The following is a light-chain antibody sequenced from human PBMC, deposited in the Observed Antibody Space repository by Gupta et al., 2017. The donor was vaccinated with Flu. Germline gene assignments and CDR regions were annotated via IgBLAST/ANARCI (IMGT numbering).Light chain of an antibody. Sequence: GESATLSCRASQGVSTNLAWYQQKPGQAPRLLIYQADTRATGIPARFSGSGSGTEFTLTISSLQSEDFAVYYCQQYNSWLYTFGQGTRLEI. CDR1: QGVSTN. CDR2: QAD. CDR3: QQYNSWLYT. J-gene: IGKJ2*01. V-gene: IGKV3-15*01.